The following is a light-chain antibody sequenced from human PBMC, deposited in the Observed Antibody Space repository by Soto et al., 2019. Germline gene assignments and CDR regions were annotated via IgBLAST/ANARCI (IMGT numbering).Light chain of an antibody. CDR1: SSDVGAYNY. CDR3: SSYTGGSTLVI. Sequence: QSALTQPASVSGSPGQSITISCTGTSSDVGAYNYVSWYQQHPGKAPKLMIYDVSRRPSGVSNRFSGSKPGITASLTISGLQAEDEADDYCSSYTGGSTLVIFGGGTKLTVL. V-gene: IGLV2-14*03. J-gene: IGLJ2*01. CDR2: DVS.